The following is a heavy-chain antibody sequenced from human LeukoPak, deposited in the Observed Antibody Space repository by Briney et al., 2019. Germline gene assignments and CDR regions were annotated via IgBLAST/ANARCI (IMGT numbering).Heavy chain of an antibody. CDR1: GFTFSNSA. J-gene: IGHJ4*02. CDR2: IGGRGDNT. CDR3: AKAGCVSINCFVKDY. D-gene: IGHD2-2*01. V-gene: IGHV3-23*01. Sequence: PGGSLRLSCAASGFTFSNSAMNWVRKAAGKGLEWVSAIGGRGDNTLYADSVKGRFIISRDNSNNMLYLQMNSLRVEDTAVYHCAKAGCVSINCFVKDYWGQGTLVTVSS.